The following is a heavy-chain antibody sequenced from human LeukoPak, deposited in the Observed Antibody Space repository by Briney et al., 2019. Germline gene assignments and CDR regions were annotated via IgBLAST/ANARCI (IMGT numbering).Heavy chain of an antibody. CDR3: YVLLWFGDFYYFDY. CDR1: GYTFTSYG. V-gene: IGHV1-8*02. D-gene: IGHD3-10*01. Sequence: ASVKVSCKASGYTFTSYGISWVRQATGQGLEWMGWMNPNSGNTGYAQKFQGRVTMTRNTSISTAYMELSSLRSEDTAVYYCYVLLWFGDFYYFDYWGQGTQVTVSS. J-gene: IGHJ4*02. CDR2: MNPNSGNT.